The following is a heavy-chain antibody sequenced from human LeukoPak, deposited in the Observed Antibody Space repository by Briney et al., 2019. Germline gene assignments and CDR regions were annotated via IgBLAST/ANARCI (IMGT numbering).Heavy chain of an antibody. CDR3: AKDAYGDYEPPDWYFDL. CDR2: INPNSGGT. D-gene: IGHD4-17*01. J-gene: IGHJ2*01. CDR1: GYTFTGYY. Sequence: ASVKVSCKASGYTFTGYYIHWVRQAPGQGLEWMGWINPNSGGTNFAQKFQGRVTVTRDTSLSTVYMELTRLRSDDTAVYYCAKDAYGDYEPPDWYFDLWGRGTLVTVSS. V-gene: IGHV1-2*02.